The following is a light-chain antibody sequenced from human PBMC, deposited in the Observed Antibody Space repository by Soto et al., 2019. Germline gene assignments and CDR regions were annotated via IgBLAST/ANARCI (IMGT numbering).Light chain of an antibody. J-gene: IGKJ1*01. CDR1: QSVSSSY. Sequence: IVFTQSPGILTMSPDEGATLSCRASQSVSSSYLAWYQQKPGQAPRLLIYGASSRATGIPDRFSGSGSGTDFTLTISRLEPEDFAVYYCQQYGSSRTFGQGTKVDI. CDR3: QQYGSSRT. CDR2: GAS. V-gene: IGKV3-20*01.